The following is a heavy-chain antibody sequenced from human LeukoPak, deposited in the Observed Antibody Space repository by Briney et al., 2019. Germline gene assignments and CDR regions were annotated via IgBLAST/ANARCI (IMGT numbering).Heavy chain of an antibody. J-gene: IGHJ4*02. CDR3: ARAGYSGYDTPLEYDY. Sequence: SETLSLTCAVSGYSISSGYYWGWIRQPPGKGLEWIESTYHSGSTYYNPSLKSRVTISVDTSKNQFSLKLSSVTAADTAVYYCARAGYSGYDTPLEYDYWGQGTLVTVSS. CDR1: GYSISSGYY. V-gene: IGHV4-38-2*01. CDR2: TYHSGST. D-gene: IGHD5-12*01.